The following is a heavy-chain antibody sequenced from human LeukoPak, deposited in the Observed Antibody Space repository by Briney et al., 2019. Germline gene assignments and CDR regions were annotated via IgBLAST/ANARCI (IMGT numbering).Heavy chain of an antibody. CDR3: ARGRVGATDPPHY. J-gene: IGHJ4*02. D-gene: IGHD1-26*01. CDR2: IYYSGST. Sequence: SETLSLTCTVSGGSISSYYWSWLRQPPGKGLEWIGYIYYSGSTNYNPSLKSRVTISVDTSKNQFSLTLSSVTAADTAVYYCARGRVGATDPPHYWGQGTLVTVSS. V-gene: IGHV4-59*01. CDR1: GGSISSYY.